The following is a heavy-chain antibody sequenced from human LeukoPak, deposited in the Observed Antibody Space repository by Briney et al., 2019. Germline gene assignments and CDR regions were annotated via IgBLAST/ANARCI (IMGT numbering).Heavy chain of an antibody. CDR1: GFTFSSYW. D-gene: IGHD6-13*01. CDR2: INSDGSST. J-gene: IGHJ6*03. V-gene: IGHV3-74*01. Sequence: QTGGSLRLSCAASGFTFSSYWMHWVRQAPGKGLVWVSRINSDGSSTSYADSVKGRFTISRDNAKNTLYLQMNSLRAEDTAVYYCARGGQQLEYYYYYMDVWGKGTTVTVSS. CDR3: ARGGQQLEYYYYYMDV.